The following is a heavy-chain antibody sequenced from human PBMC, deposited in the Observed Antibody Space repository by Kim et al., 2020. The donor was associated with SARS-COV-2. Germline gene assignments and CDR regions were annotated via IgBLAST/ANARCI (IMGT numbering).Heavy chain of an antibody. Sequence: SETLSLTCTVSGGSISSYYWSWIRQPPGKGLEWIGYIYYSGSTNYNPSLKSRVSISVDTSKNQFSLKLSSVTAADTAVYYCARASGSYFSFVWYFDLWGRGTLVTVSS. V-gene: IGHV4-59*01. D-gene: IGHD1-26*01. CDR3: ARASGSYFSFVWYFDL. J-gene: IGHJ2*01. CDR2: IYYSGST. CDR1: GGSISSYY.